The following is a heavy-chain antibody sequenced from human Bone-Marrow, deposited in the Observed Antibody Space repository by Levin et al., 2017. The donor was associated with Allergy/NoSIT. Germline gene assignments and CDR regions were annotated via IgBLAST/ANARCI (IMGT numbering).Heavy chain of an antibody. V-gene: IGHV1-2*03. CDR1: GYTFTGYY. CDR2: INPNNGGT. CDR3: VRELRNAFEI. D-gene: IGHD3-10*01. Sequence: LAASVKVSCKASGYTFTGYYMHWVRQAPGQGLEWMGWINPNNGGTKNAQKFQGRVSMTRDTSINTAYMELSSLRSDDTAIYYCVRELRNAFEIWGQGTMVTVSS. J-gene: IGHJ3*02.